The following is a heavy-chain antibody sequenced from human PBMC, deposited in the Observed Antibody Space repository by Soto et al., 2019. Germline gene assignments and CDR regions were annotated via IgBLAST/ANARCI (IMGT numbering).Heavy chain of an antibody. J-gene: IGHJ4*02. D-gene: IGHD1-26*01. CDR2: IYYSGST. CDR1: GGSISSSSYY. V-gene: IGHV4-39*01. CDR3: ARKAPGLGADFAY. Sequence: SETLSLTCTVSGGSISSSSYYWGWIRQPPGKGLEWIGSIYYSGSTYYNPSLKSRVTISVDTSKNQFSLKLSSVTAADTAFYYCARKAPGLGADFAYWGQGTLVTVSS.